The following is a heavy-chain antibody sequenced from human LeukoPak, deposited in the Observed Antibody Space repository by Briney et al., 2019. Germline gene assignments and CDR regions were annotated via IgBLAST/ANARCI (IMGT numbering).Heavy chain of an antibody. V-gene: IGHV1-8*03. CDR3: ARDPKGFYYYYYMDV. CDR1: GYTFTSYD. J-gene: IGHJ6*03. CDR2: MNPNSGNT. Sequence: ASVKVSCKASGYTFTSYDINWVRQATGQGLEWMGWMNPNSGNTAYAQKFQGRVTITRNTSISTAYMELSSLRSEDTAVYYCARDPKGFYYYYYMDVWGKGTTVTVSS.